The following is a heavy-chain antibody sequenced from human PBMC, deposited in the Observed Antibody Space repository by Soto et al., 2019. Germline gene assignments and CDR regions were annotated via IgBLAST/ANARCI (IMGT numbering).Heavy chain of an antibody. J-gene: IGHJ3*02. CDR3: AREGITIFGVVAHQVSDDAFDI. D-gene: IGHD3-3*01. CDR1: GGSISSGGYY. V-gene: IGHV4-31*03. Sequence: TLSLTCTVSGGSISSGGYYWSWIRQHPGKGLEWIGYIYYSGSTYYNPSLKSRVTISVDTSKNQFSLKLSSVTAADTAVYYCAREGITIFGVVAHQVSDDAFDIWGQGTMVTVSS. CDR2: IYYSGST.